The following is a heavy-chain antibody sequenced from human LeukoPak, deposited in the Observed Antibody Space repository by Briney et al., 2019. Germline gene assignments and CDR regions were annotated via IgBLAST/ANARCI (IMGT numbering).Heavy chain of an antibody. D-gene: IGHD3-3*01. CDR3: ARGERKRYGITIFGVVPPYGMDV. CDR2: INHSGST. V-gene: IGHV4-34*01. CDR1: GGSFSGYC. Sequence: SETLSLTCAVYGGSFSGYCWSWIRQPPGKGLEWIGEINHSGSTNYNPSLKSRVTISVDTSKNQFSLKLSSVTAADTAVYYCARGERKRYGITIFGVVPPYGMDVWGQGTTVTVSS. J-gene: IGHJ6*02.